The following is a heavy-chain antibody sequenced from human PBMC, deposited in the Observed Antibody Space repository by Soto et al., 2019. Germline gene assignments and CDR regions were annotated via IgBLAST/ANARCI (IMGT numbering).Heavy chain of an antibody. CDR1: GYTFTGYY. CDR3: ASWAGRGGVGELSANWFDP. V-gene: IGHV1-2*02. Sequence: VSVKVSCKASGYTFTGYYMHWVRQAPGQGLEWVGWINPNSGGTNYAQKFQGRVTMTRDTSISTAYMELSRLRSDDTAVYYCASWAGRGGVGELSANWFDPWGKGTLVTVSS. CDR2: INPNSGGT. J-gene: IGHJ5*02. D-gene: IGHD3-10*01.